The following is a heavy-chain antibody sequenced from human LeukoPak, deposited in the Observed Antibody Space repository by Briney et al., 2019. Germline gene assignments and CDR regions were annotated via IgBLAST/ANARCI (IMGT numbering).Heavy chain of an antibody. CDR3: ARLNWQLDHYFDY. V-gene: IGHV3-21*01. J-gene: IGHJ4*02. CDR1: GFTFSSYS. Sequence: GGSLRLSCAASGFTFSSYSMKWVRQAPGKGLEWVSFIGSSISYISYADSVKGRFTISRDNAKNSLYLQMNSLRAEDTAVYYCARLNWQLDHYFDYWGQGTPVTVSS. CDR2: IGSSISYI. D-gene: IGHD6-6*01.